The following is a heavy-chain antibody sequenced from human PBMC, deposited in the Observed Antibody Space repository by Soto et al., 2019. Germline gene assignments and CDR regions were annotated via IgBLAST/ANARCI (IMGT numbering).Heavy chain of an antibody. CDR2: ISSSSSYI. V-gene: IGHV3-21*01. Sequence: PGGSLRLSCAASGFTFNKYAMNWVRQAPGKGLEWVSSISSSSSYIYYADSVKGRFTISRDNAKNSLYLQMNSLRAEDTAVYYCASLGATYYYDSSGYNRGVFDYWGQGTLVTVSS. CDR1: GFTFNKYA. CDR3: ASLGATYYYDSSGYNRGVFDY. D-gene: IGHD3-22*01. J-gene: IGHJ4*02.